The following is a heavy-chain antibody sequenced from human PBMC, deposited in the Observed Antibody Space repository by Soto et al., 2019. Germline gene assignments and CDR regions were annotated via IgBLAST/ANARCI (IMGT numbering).Heavy chain of an antibody. V-gene: IGHV3-30*18. Sequence: QVQLVESGGGVVQPGRSLRLSCAASGFTFSNYGMHWVRQAPGKGLDWVAAISYAGTNKFYADSVKGRFTISRDNSENTLYLQMYSLRAEDTAVYYCAKDLGELRVAFDIWGQGTMVTVSS. D-gene: IGHD3-16*01. J-gene: IGHJ3*02. CDR1: GFTFSNYG. CDR3: AKDLGELRVAFDI. CDR2: ISYAGTNK.